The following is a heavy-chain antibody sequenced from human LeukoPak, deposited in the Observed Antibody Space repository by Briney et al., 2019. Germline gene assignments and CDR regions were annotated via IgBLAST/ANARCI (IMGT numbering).Heavy chain of an antibody. D-gene: IGHD3-3*01. Sequence: GGSLRLSCAASGFTFSSYGMHWVRQAPGKGLQWVAFIPYDGRNQYFADSVKGRFTISRDISKNTLHLQMNSLRTEDTAVYYCAKDGTIFGVTYLDSWGQGTLVTVSS. CDR3: AKDGTIFGVTYLDS. CDR2: IPYDGRNQ. V-gene: IGHV3-30*02. CDR1: GFTFSSYG. J-gene: IGHJ4*02.